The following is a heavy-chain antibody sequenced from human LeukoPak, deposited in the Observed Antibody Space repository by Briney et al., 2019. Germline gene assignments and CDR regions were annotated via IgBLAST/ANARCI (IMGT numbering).Heavy chain of an antibody. CDR1: GFTFSSYA. Sequence: GGSLRLSCAASGFTFSSYAMSWVRQAPGKGLEWVSAISGSGGSTYYADSVKGRFTISRDNSKNTLYLQMNSLRAEDTAVYYCAKGLKGRDGYKTFDYWGQGTLVTVSS. D-gene: IGHD5-24*01. CDR3: AKGLKGRDGYKTFDY. J-gene: IGHJ4*02. V-gene: IGHV3-23*01. CDR2: ISGSGGST.